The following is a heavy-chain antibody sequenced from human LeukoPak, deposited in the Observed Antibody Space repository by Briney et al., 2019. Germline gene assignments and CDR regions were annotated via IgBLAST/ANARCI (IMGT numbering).Heavy chain of an antibody. CDR1: GFTFSSYS. Sequence: GGSLRLSCAASGFTFSSYSMNWVRQAPGKGLEWFSSISSSSSYIYYADSVKGRFTISRDNAKNSLYLQMNSLRAEDTAVYYCAREVAVSMHGMDVWGQGTTVTVSS. CDR2: ISSSSSYI. CDR3: AREVAVSMHGMDV. J-gene: IGHJ6*02. V-gene: IGHV3-21*01. D-gene: IGHD3-3*02.